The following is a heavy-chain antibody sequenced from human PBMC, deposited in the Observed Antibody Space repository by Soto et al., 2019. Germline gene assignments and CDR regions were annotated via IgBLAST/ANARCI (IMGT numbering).Heavy chain of an antibody. CDR2: INNDGSSI. J-gene: IGHJ2*01. CDR1: GFTFSSYW. CDR3: VRDPTSWYFDL. V-gene: IGHV3-74*01. D-gene: IGHD2-2*01. Sequence: GGSLRLSCAASGFTFSSYWMHWVRQVPGKGLVWVSRINNDGSSINYADSVKGRFTISRDTAKNTVFLQMNSLRAEDTAVYYCVRDPTSWYFDLWGRGTLVTVSS.